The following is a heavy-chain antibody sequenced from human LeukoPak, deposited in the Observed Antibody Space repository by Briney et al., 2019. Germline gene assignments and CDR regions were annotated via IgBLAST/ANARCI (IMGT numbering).Heavy chain of an antibody. D-gene: IGHD3-3*01. CDR1: GYTFTGYY. Sequence: ASVKVSCKASGYTFTGYYMHWVRQAPGQGLEWMGWINPNSGGTNYAQKFQGRVTMTRDTSISTAYMELSRLRSDDTAMYYCARLGGISDFWSGYPTPNNWFDPWGQGTLVTVSS. J-gene: IGHJ5*02. CDR3: ARLGGISDFWSGYPTPNNWFDP. V-gene: IGHV1-2*02. CDR2: INPNSGGT.